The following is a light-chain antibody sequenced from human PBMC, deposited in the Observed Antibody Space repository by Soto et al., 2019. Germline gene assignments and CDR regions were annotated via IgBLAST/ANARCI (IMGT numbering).Light chain of an antibody. J-gene: IGKJ1*01. CDR1: QSVSIN. V-gene: IGKV3-15*01. CDR3: QQYNNWPTA. Sequence: EIVMTQSPATLSVSPGERATLSCRASQSVSINLAWYQLKPGQAPRLLIYGASTRATGIPARFSGSGSATAFTLTISSLQSEDFAVYYCQQYNNWPTAFGQGTKVQIK. CDR2: GAS.